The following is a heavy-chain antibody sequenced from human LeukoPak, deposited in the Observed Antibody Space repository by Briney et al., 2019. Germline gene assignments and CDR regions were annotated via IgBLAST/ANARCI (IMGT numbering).Heavy chain of an antibody. CDR2: VYHTGRT. Sequence: SETLSLTCSVPGYLISNGYYWGWIRQPPGKGLHWIGSVYHTGRTYYNASLKSRVTISADTSKKQFSLKLSSVTAADTALYYCARQGYYGSGSYYYYYMDVWGKGTTVTISS. D-gene: IGHD3-10*01. CDR1: GYLISNGYY. J-gene: IGHJ6*03. CDR3: ARQGYYGSGSYYYYYMDV. V-gene: IGHV4-38-2*01.